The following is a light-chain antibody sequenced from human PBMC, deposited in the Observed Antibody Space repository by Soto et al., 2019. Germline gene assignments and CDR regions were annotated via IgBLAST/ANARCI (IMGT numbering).Light chain of an antibody. V-gene: IGKV1-5*01. CDR1: QSISNW. CDR2: DAS. Sequence: DIQVSQSPATRFASVGDRVSITCRASQSISNWLAWYQQKPGKAPKLLTYDASSLESGVPSRFSGSGSGTEFTLTISSLQPDDFATYYCQQYNSYSAWTFGQGAKVEI. J-gene: IGKJ1*01. CDR3: QQYNSYSAWT.